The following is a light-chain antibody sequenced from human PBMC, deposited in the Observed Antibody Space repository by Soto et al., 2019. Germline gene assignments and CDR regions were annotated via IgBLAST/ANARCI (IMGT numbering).Light chain of an antibody. V-gene: IGKV3-15*01. CDR2: GAS. Sequence: ILMPQSPATLSVSPGGRATLSCRASQSISGALAWYQQKPGQAPRLLIYGASTRATGIPARFSGSGSGTEFTLTISSLQSEDFAVYYCQQYNNWPPAFGQGTKVDIK. J-gene: IGKJ1*01. CDR1: QSISGA. CDR3: QQYNNWPPA.